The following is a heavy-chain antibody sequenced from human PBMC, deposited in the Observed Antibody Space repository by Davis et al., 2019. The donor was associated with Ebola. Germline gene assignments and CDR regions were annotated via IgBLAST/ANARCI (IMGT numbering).Heavy chain of an antibody. D-gene: IGHD6-19*01. Sequence: GESLKISCAASGFTFSSYWMHWVRQAPGKGLVWVSRINSDGSSRSYTDSVKGRFTISRDNAKNSLYLQMNSLRAEDTAVYYCAIANRGPVADTGDYWGQGTLVTVSS. CDR1: GFTFSSYW. J-gene: IGHJ4*02. V-gene: IGHV3-74*01. CDR3: AIANRGPVADTGDY. CDR2: INSDGSSR.